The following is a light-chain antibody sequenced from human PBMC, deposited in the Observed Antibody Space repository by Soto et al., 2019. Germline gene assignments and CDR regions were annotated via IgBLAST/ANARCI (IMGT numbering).Light chain of an antibody. J-gene: IGKJ1*01. V-gene: IGKV1-5*01. CDR1: QSISSR. Sequence: DIQITQSPSTLSASVGDRVTITCRASQSISSRLAWYQQKPGKAPKALIYDASGLESGVPSRFSGSGSGTEFTLTISSLQPDDFATYYCQQYNNYLRTFGQGTKVEVK. CDR3: QQYNNYLRT. CDR2: DAS.